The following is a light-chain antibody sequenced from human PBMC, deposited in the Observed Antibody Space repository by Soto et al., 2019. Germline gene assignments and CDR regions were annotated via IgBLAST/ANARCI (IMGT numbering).Light chain of an antibody. V-gene: IGKV1-39*01. CDR2: AAS. CDR3: QQSYSTPYT. Sequence: DIQMTQSPSSLSASVGDRVTITCRASQTISGALTWYQQKPGKAPNLLIFAASSLRSGVPSRFSGSGSGTDFSLTISSLQREDFATYYCQQSYSTPYTFGQGTRLDIK. CDR1: QTISGA. J-gene: IGKJ2*01.